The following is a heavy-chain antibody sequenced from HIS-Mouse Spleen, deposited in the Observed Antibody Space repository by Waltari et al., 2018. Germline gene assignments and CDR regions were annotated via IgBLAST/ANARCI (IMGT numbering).Heavy chain of an antibody. CDR3: ARQLGDDAFDI. V-gene: IGHV3-13*01. D-gene: IGHD1-1*01. CDR2: IGTAGDT. CDR1: GFHFSSHD. Sequence: EVQLVESGGGLVQPGGSLRLSCSASGFHFSSHDMHWVRQATGKGLEWVSAIGTAGDTYYPGSMKGRFTISRENAKNSLYLQMNSLRAGDTAVYYCARQLGDDAFDIWGQGTMVTVSS. J-gene: IGHJ3*02.